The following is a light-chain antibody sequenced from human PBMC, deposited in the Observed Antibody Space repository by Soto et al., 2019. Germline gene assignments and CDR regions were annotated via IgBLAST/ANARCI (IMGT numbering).Light chain of an antibody. V-gene: IGLV2-14*01. J-gene: IGLJ3*02. CDR1: SSDVGGYNY. CDR2: EVS. Sequence: QSVLTQPASVSGSPGQSITISCTGTSSDVGGYNYVSWYQQYPGKAPKLMIYEVSNRPSGVSIRFSGSKSVNTASLTISGLHAEDEADYYCSSYTSSILVFGGGTKLTVL. CDR3: SSYTSSILV.